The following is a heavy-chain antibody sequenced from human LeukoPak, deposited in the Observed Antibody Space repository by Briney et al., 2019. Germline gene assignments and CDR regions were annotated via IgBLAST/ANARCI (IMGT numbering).Heavy chain of an antibody. CDR1: GYTLAELC. J-gene: IGHJ3*02. D-gene: IGHD6-19*01. CDR2: FDPEDGET. Sequence: VSSEKVSCKVSGYTLAELCMHWVRQAPRKGKEWMGGFDPEDGETIYAQKFQGRVTITADESTSTAYMELSSLRSEDTAVYYCARILEKVGWLYDAFNIWGQGTMVTVSS. V-gene: IGHV1-24*01. CDR3: ARILEKVGWLYDAFNI.